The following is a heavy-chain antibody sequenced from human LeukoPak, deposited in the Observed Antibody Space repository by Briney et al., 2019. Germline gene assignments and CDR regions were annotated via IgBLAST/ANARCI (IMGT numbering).Heavy chain of an antibody. Sequence: SETLSLTCTVSGVSISSSSYYWGWIRQPPGKGLEYIGSIHYSGTTYYSPSLKSRVTISLDTSKNQFSLKLSSVTAADTAIYYCARDFSSSSTVYYYYYMDVWGKGTTVTVSS. CDR1: GVSISSSSYY. CDR2: IHYSGTT. CDR3: ARDFSSSSTVYYYYYMDV. V-gene: IGHV4-39*07. J-gene: IGHJ6*03. D-gene: IGHD6-6*01.